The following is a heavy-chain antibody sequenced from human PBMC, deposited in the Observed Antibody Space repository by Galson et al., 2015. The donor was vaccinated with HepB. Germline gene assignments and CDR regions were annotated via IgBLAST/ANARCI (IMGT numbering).Heavy chain of an antibody. V-gene: IGHV3-7*03. CDR1: GFTFRSYW. CDR3: ARVTGMKTFDY. Sequence: SLRLACAASGFTFRSYWMSWVRQAPGKGLEWVANIKQDGSEKYYVDSVKGRFTISRDNAKNSLYLQMNSLRAEDTAVYYCARVTGMKTFDYWGQGTLVTVSS. D-gene: IGHD3-9*01. CDR2: IKQDGSEK. J-gene: IGHJ4*02.